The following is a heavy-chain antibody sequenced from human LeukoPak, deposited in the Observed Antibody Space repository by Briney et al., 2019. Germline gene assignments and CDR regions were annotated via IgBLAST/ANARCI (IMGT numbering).Heavy chain of an antibody. J-gene: IGHJ4*02. V-gene: IGHV4-59*01. CDR2: IYYSGST. CDR3: AKCSGGSCYHLDY. D-gene: IGHD2-15*01. CDR1: GGSISSYS. Sequence: SETLSLTCTVSGGSISSYSWSWIRQPAGKGLEWIGYIYYSGSTNYNPSLKSRVTISVDTSKNQFSLKLSSVTAADTAVYYCAKCSGGSCYHLDYWGQGTLVTVSS.